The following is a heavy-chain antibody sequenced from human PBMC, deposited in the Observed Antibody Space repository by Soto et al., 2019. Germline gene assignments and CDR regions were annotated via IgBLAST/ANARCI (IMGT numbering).Heavy chain of an antibody. CDR2: IYHTGSA. Sequence: QVQLQESGSGLVKPSETLSLTCSVSGDSITRGGYSWSWIRQPPRRGLEWIGYIYHTGSASYSRSLKSRVIISVDTSKNQFSLSLNSVTAADTAIYYCARAHYGPSGYYFDSWGQGSLFTVSS. D-gene: IGHD3-22*01. CDR3: ARAHYGPSGYYFDS. J-gene: IGHJ4*02. V-gene: IGHV4-30-2*01. CDR1: GDSITRGGYS.